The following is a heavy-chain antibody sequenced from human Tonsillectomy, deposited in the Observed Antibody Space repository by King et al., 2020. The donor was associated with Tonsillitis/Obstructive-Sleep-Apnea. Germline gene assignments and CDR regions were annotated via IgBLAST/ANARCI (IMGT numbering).Heavy chain of an antibody. V-gene: IGHV3-13*04. D-gene: IGHD1-20*01. CDR3: ARGPNWNLDY. CDR1: GFTFSSYD. Sequence: VQLVESGGGLVQPGGSLRLSCAASGFTFSSYDMHWVRQATGKGLEWVSTIGTAGDTYCPDSVKGRFTISRENAKNSLYLQMNSLRAGDTAVYYCARGPNWNLDYWGRGTLVTVSS. CDR2: IGTAGDT. J-gene: IGHJ4*02.